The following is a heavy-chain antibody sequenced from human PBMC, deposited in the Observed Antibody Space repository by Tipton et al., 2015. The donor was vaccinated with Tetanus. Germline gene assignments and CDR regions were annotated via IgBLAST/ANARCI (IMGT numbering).Heavy chain of an antibody. Sequence: SLRLSCAASGFTFSSYSMNWVRQAPGKGLEWVSSISSSSSYIYYADSVKGRFTISRDNAKNSLYLQMNSLRAEATAVYYCAREPGQRAGYYYYGMDVWGQRTTVTVSS. V-gene: IGHV3-21*01. CDR2: ISSSSSYI. CDR3: AREPGQRAGYYYYGMDV. D-gene: IGHD6-25*01. CDR1: GFTFSSYS. J-gene: IGHJ6*02.